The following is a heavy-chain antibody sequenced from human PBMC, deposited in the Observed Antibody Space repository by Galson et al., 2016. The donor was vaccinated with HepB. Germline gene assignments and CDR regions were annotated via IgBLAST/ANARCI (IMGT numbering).Heavy chain of an antibody. D-gene: IGHD2-21*01. CDR1: GFTFSSYW. V-gene: IGHV3-74*01. CDR3: ARGGGYYYFDY. Sequence: SLRLSCAASGFTFSSYWMHWVRQAPGKGLVWVSRINSDESNTNYADSVKGRFTISRDNAENTLYLQMNSLRAEDTAVYYCARGGGYYYFDYWGQGNLVTVSS. J-gene: IGHJ4*02. CDR2: INSDESNT.